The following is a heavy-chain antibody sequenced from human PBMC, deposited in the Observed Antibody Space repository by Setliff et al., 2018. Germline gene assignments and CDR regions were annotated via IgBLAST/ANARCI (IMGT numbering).Heavy chain of an antibody. CDR1: GYTFTSYA. V-gene: IGHV1-3*01. Sequence: VASVKVSCKASGYTFTSYAMHWVRQAPGQRLEWMGWINAGNGNTKYSQKFQGRVTITRDTSARTAYMELSSLRSDDTAVYYCARDGFEIVVVPAAIYYYYYMDVWGKGTTVTVSS. D-gene: IGHD2-2*01. CDR2: INAGNGNT. CDR3: ARDGFEIVVVPAAIYYYYYMDV. J-gene: IGHJ6*03.